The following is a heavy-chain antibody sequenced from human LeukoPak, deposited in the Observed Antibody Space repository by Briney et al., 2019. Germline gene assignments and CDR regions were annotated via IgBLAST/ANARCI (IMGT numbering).Heavy chain of an antibody. V-gene: IGHV3-23*01. Sequence: GGSLRLSCAASGFTFSSYAMSWVRQAPGKGPEWVSGISSSGGSTYYADSVKGRFTISRDSSKNTLYLQVNSLRADDTAVYYCAKATEYNWKDGSGREFDYWGQGTPVTVSS. J-gene: IGHJ4*02. CDR1: GFTFSSYA. CDR3: AKATEYNWKDGSGREFDY. CDR2: ISSSGGST. D-gene: IGHD1-1*01.